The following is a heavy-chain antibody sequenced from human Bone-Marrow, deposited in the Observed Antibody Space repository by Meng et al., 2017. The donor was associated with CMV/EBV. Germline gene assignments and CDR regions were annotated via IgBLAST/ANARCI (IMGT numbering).Heavy chain of an antibody. J-gene: IGHJ3*02. CDR3: ARDSYAFDI. V-gene: IGHV3-23*01. CDR2: ISGGAAYA. Sequence: GGSLRLSCAASGFSFSNSAMTWVRQAPGKGLEWVSTISGGAAYAYYADSVRGRSTISRDNSKNTLYLQMNSLRAEDTAVYYCARDSYAFDIWGQGTMVTVSS. CDR1: GFSFSNSA.